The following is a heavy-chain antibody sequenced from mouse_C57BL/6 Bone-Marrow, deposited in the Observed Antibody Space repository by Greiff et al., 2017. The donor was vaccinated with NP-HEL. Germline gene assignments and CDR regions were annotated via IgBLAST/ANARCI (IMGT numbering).Heavy chain of an antibody. CDR3: ASYYSNYGGDY. Sequence: QVQLQQSGAELVRPGTSVKVSCKASGYAFTNYLIEWVKQRPGQGLEWIGVINPGSGGTNYNEKFKGKATLTADKSSSTAYMQLSSLTSEDSAVYFCASYYSNYGGDYWGQGTSLTVSS. D-gene: IGHD2-5*01. CDR2: INPGSGGT. V-gene: IGHV1-54*01. CDR1: GYAFTNYL. J-gene: IGHJ2*02.